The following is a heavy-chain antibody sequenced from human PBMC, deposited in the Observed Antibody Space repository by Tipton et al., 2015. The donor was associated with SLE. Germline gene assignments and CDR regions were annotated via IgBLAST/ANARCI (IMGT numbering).Heavy chain of an antibody. CDR3: ARGGYYDFWSGSYYFDY. CDR1: GGSISSGDYY. J-gene: IGHJ4*02. CDR2: IYYSGST. V-gene: IGHV4-61*08. Sequence: LRLSCTVSGGSISSGDYYWSWIRQPPGKGPEWIGYIYYSGSTNYNPSLKSRVTISVDTSKNQFSLKLSSVTAADTAVYYCARGGYYDFWSGSYYFDYWGQGTLVTVSS. D-gene: IGHD3-3*01.